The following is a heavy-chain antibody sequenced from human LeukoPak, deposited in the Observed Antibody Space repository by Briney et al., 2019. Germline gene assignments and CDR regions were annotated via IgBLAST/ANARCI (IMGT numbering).Heavy chain of an antibody. CDR3: ARDKEVGYYYDSSGYCDY. Sequence: PGGSLRLSCAASGLTFSSYGMHWVRQAPGKGLEWVSSISSSSSYIYYADSVKGRFTISRDNAKNSLYLQMNSLRAEDTAVYYCARDKEVGYYYDSSGYCDYWGQGTLVTVSS. D-gene: IGHD3-22*01. V-gene: IGHV3-21*01. CDR1: GLTFSSYG. J-gene: IGHJ4*02. CDR2: ISSSSSYI.